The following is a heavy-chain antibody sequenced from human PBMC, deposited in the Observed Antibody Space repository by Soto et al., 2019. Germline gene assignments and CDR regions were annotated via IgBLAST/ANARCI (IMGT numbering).Heavy chain of an antibody. CDR2: ISYDGVNT. CDR1: GFSFSSYA. D-gene: IGHD6-13*01. J-gene: IGHJ6*02. Sequence: VQVVESGGGVVHPGRSLRLSCAASGFSFSSYAMHWVRQSPGKGLEWVAVISYDGVNTYYAESVKGRFTISRDSSKNTVYLHMNSLSNEDTAVYYCARAPPRGIEAPGTWGSGMDVWGQGTTVTVSS. V-gene: IGHV3-30-3*01. CDR3: ARAPPRGIEAPGTWGSGMDV.